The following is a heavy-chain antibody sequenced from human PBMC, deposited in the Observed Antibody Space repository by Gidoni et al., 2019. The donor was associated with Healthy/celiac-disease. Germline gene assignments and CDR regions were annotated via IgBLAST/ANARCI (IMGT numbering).Heavy chain of an antibody. D-gene: IGHD3-10*01. CDR2: IWYDGSNK. J-gene: IGHJ4*02. V-gene: IGHV3-33*01. CDR3: ARAWFRELGEDY. Sequence: QVQLVESGGGVVQPGRSLRLSCAASGFTFSSYGMHWVRQAPGKGLEWGAVIWYDGSNKYYADSVKGRFTISRDNSKNTLYLQMNSLRAEDTAVYYCARAWFRELGEDYWGQGTLVTVSS. CDR1: GFTFSSYG.